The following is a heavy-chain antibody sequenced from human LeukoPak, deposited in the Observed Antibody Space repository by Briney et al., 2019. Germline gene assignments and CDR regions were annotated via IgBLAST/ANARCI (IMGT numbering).Heavy chain of an antibody. CDR3: AFYCSSTSCYLGNDY. V-gene: IGHV1-2*02. CDR1: GYTFTGYY. J-gene: IGHJ4*02. CDR2: INPNSGGT. Sequence: GASVKVSCKASGYTFTGYYMHWVRQAPGQGLGWMGWINPNSGGTNYAQKFQGRVTMTRDTSISTAYMELSRLRSDDTAVYYCAFYCSSTSCYLGNDYWGQGTLVTVSS. D-gene: IGHD2-2*01.